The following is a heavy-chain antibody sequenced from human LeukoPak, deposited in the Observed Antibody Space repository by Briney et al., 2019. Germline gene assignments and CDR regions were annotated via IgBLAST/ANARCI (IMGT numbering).Heavy chain of an antibody. CDR2: IYSGGNT. V-gene: IGHV3-66*01. Sequence: GGSLRLSCAASGFTVSSNYMGWVRQAPGRGLEWVSVIYSGGNTYYADSVKGRFTISRDNAKNSLYLQMNSLRAEDTAVYYCARDQYSSGSTYNYWGQGTLVTVSS. J-gene: IGHJ4*02. CDR3: ARDQYSSGSTYNY. D-gene: IGHD6-19*01. CDR1: GFTVSSNY.